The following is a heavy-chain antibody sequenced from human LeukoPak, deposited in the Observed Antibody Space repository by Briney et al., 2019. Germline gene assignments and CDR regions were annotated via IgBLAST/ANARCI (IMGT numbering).Heavy chain of an antibody. J-gene: IGHJ4*02. CDR2: ISGSGGST. Sequence: PGGSLRLSCAASGFTFSSYAMSWVRQAPGKGLEWVSAISGSGGSTYYADSVKGRFTISRDNSKNTLYLQMNSLRAEDTAVYYCANAKQQLEGYFDYWGQGTLVTVSS. D-gene: IGHD6-13*01. V-gene: IGHV3-23*01. CDR3: ANAKQQLEGYFDY. CDR1: GFTFSSYA.